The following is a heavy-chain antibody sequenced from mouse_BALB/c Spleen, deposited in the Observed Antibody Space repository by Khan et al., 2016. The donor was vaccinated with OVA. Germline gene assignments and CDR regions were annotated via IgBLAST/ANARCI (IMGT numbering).Heavy chain of an antibody. D-gene: IGHD3-2*01. CDR1: GFSLTDYG. CDR2: IWGDGST. J-gene: IGHJ3*01. V-gene: IGHV2-6-7*01. CDR3: ARLDSSGQFAY. Sequence: QVQLKESGPGLVAPSQSLSITCTVSGFSLTDYGVDWVRQPPGKGLEWLGMIWGDGSTDYNSALKSKLSIIKDNSKSTVFLKMHSLQTDHTARYYGARLDSSGQFAYWGQGTLVTVSA.